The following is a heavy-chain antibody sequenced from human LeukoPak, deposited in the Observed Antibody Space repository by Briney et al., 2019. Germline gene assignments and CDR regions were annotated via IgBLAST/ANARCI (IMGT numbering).Heavy chain of an antibody. V-gene: IGHV3-11*01. CDR2: ISNSGSSM. Sequence: PGGSLRLSCAASGFTFSDFYMNWIRQAPGKGLEWLSYISNSGSSMYYADSVKGRFTISRDNAKNSLYLQMNSLRAEDTAVYYCATGYSSGWYWGQGTLVTVSS. J-gene: IGHJ4*02. CDR1: GFTFSDFY. CDR3: ATGYSSGWY. D-gene: IGHD6-19*01.